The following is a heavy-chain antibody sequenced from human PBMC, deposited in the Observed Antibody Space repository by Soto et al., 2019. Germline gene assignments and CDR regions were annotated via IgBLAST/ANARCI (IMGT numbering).Heavy chain of an antibody. V-gene: IGHV3-7*01. Sequence: EVQLMESGGGLVQPGGSLRLSCAASGFNFGASWMAWVRQAPGKGLEWVADIKQDGSEKNYVDSVKGRVTISRDDANNSRYLQMNSISGQDTAVDYGARYPFYGAIDNWGLGTLVTGSS. J-gene: IGHJ4*02. D-gene: IGHD3-10*01. CDR3: ARYPFYGAIDN. CDR1: GFNFGASW. CDR2: IKQDGSEK.